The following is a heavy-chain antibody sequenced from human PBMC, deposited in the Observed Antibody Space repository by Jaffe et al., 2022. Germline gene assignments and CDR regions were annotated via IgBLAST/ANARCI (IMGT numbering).Heavy chain of an antibody. V-gene: IGHV2-26*01. CDR1: GFSLSNERLS. J-gene: IGHJ4*02. CDR2: VFSDDKK. Sequence: QVTLKESGPILVKPTETLTLTCTVSGFSLSNERLSVSWIRQPPGKALEWLAHVFSDDKKYYNTSLNSRLTISKDTSKSQVVLTMTNMDPVDTATYYCARSNVAAGGIYFFDNWGQGTLVTVSS. D-gene: IGHD6-13*01. CDR3: ARSNVAAGGIYFFDN.